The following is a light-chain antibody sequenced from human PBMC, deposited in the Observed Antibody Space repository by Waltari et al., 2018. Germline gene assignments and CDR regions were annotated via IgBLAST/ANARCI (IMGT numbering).Light chain of an antibody. V-gene: IGKV6D-21*02. CDR1: QSIGSN. CDR2: YAS. CDR3: HQTSSFTRT. J-gene: IGKJ5*01. Sequence: EIALTQLPDFQSVTQTQKVTITSRASQSIGSNLPWYQQKPDQSPKLLIKYASQSISGVPSRFSGSGSGTDFTLTIDSLETEDAAAYYCHQTSSFTRTFGQGTRLEIK.